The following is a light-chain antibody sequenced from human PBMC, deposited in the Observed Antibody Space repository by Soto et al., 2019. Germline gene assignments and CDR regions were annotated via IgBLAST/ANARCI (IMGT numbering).Light chain of an antibody. CDR1: IDDIGAYDY. J-gene: IGLJ1*01. V-gene: IGLV2-14*03. Sequence: QSVLTPPASEYGSSGQSANIYSTGTIDDIGAYDYVSWYQQRPGSAPQLIIYDVNNRPSGTSHRFSGSKSVDTAYLTISGLQSDDEATYHCSSYTSTYSLAFGTGTKVPVL. CDR3: SSYTSTYSLA. CDR2: DVN.